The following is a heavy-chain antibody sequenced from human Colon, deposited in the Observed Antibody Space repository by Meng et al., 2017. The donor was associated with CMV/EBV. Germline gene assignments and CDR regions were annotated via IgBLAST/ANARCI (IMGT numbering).Heavy chain of an antibody. V-gene: IGHV3-48*02. J-gene: IGHJ4*02. CDR1: GFTFSNYG. CDR3: ARDGAAGFYGSVSYLFDF. CDR2: ISSSSSTM. D-gene: IGHD3-10*01. Sequence: GGSLRLSCAASGFTFSNYGINWVRQAPGKGPEWVAFISSSSSTMFYADSVQGRFTISRENAKNSLFLQMDSLRDEDTAVYYCARDGAAGFYGSVSYLFDFWGQGTLVTVSS.